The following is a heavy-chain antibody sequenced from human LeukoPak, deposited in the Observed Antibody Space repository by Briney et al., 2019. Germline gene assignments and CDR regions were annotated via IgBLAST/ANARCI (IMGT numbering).Heavy chain of an antibody. CDR1: GDSIASTIYY. J-gene: IGHJ4*02. CDR3: ARRHGELNSLDY. D-gene: IGHD4-11*01. V-gene: IGHV4-39*07. CDR2: IYYSGST. Sequence: SETLSLTCSVSGDSIASTIYYWGWIRQPPGKGLEWIGNIYYSGSTYYTPSLKSRVIISIDTSKNQFSLKVAAVTAADTAVYYCARRHGELNSLDYWGQGTLVTVSS.